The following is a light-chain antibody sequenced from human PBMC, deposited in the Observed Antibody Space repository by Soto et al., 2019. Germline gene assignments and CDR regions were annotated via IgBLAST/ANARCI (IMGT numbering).Light chain of an antibody. Sequence: DIQMTQSPSSLSVGAGATVTITCRASQDVSDHLNWYQQKPGKAPKLLIYDTSNLETGVPSRFSGSGTGTLFALTIDGLLHEDIASSYCQQYDNLVITFGQGTRLDVK. CDR3: QQYDNLVIT. CDR1: QDVSDH. J-gene: IGKJ5*01. V-gene: IGKV1-33*01. CDR2: DTS.